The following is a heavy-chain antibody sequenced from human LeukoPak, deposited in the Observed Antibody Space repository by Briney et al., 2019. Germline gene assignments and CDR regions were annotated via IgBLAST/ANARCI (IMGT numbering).Heavy chain of an antibody. D-gene: IGHD1-26*01. Sequence: GASVTVSCTATGYTFNLYYMHWVRQAPGQGLEWLGVITPSGDSATYAQTFQGRLTMTRDLSTSTFYMDLGSLRSEDTAIYFCARDWDKMDYWGQGTLVAVSS. CDR1: GYTFNLYY. CDR3: ARDWDKMDY. V-gene: IGHV1-46*02. J-gene: IGHJ4*02. CDR2: ITPSGDSA.